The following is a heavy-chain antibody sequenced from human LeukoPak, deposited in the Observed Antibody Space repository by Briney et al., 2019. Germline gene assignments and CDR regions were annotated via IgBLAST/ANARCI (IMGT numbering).Heavy chain of an antibody. D-gene: IGHD1-7*01. V-gene: IGHV1-8*02. CDR1: GYTFTSYD. Sequence: ASVKVSCKASGYTFTSYDINWVRQATGQGLEWMGWMNPNSGNTGYAQKLQGRVTMTTDTSTSTAYMELRSLRSDDTAVYYCALSLYNWNYYFDYWGQGTLVTVSS. CDR3: ALSLYNWNYYFDY. CDR2: MNPNSGNT. J-gene: IGHJ4*02.